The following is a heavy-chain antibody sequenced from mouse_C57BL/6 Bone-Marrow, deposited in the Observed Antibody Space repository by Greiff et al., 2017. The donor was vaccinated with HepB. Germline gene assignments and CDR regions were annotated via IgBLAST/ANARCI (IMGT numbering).Heavy chain of an antibody. CDR3: ARDSDGCHYAMDD. D-gene: IGHD2-3*01. CDR2: SRNKANDYTT. J-gene: IGHJ4*01. CDR1: GFTFSDFY. Sequence: EVMLVESGGGLVQSGRSLRLSCATSGFTFSDFYMAWVRQAPGKGLEWIAASRNKANDYTTEYRASVKGRFIVSRDTSQSILYLQMNALRAEDTAIDDWARDSDGCHYAMDDWGQGTSVTVSS. V-gene: IGHV7-1*01.